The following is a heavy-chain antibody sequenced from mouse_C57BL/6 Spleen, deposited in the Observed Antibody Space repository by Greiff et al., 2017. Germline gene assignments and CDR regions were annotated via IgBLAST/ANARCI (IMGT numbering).Heavy chain of an antibody. J-gene: IGHJ2*01. Sequence: VQLQQPGAELVKPGASVKMSCKASGYTFTSYWITWVKQRPGQGLEWIGDIYPGSGSTNYNEKFKSKATLTVDTSSSTAYMQLSSLTSEDSAVYYCAREGHYYGSSQYYFDYWGQGTTLTVSS. CDR3: AREGHYYGSSQYYFDY. CDR2: IYPGSGST. D-gene: IGHD1-1*01. CDR1: GYTFTSYW. V-gene: IGHV1-55*01.